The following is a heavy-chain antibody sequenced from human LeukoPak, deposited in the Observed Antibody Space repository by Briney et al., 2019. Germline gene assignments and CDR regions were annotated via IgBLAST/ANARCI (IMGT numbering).Heavy chain of an antibody. D-gene: IGHD3-16*02. CDR1: GGSFSGFY. Sequence: KTSETLSLTCAVYGGSFSGFYWTWIRQPPGKGLEWIGEINHSGSTNYNPSLESRVTISVDTSKNQFSLKLSSVPAADTAVCYCARRMYYDYVWGSYRTPFDYWGQGTLVTVSS. CDR3: ARRMYYDYVWGSYRTPFDY. CDR2: INHSGST. J-gene: IGHJ4*02. V-gene: IGHV4-34*01.